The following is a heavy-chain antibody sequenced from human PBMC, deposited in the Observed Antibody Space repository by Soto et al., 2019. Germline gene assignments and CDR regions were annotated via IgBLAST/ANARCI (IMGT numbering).Heavy chain of an antibody. CDR1: GGTFSSYA. D-gene: IGHD3-22*01. CDR3: ARDGVRGYYDSSGYPSPRYYYGMDV. J-gene: IGHJ6*02. V-gene: IGHV1-69*13. CDR2: IIPIFGTA. Sequence: SVKVSCKASGGTFSSYAISWVRQAPGQGLEWMGGIIPIFGTANYAQKFQGRVTITADESTSTAYMELSSLRSEDTAVYYCARDGVRGYYDSSGYPSPRYYYGMDVWGQGTTVTVSS.